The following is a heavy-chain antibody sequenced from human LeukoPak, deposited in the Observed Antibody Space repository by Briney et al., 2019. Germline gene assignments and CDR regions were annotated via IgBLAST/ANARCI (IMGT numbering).Heavy chain of an antibody. Sequence: SVKVSCKASGGTFSSYAISWVRQAPGQGLEWMGGIIPIFGTANYAQKFQGRVTITADKSTSTAYMELSSLRSEDTAVYYCARELLRYFDRGYYYYYYMDVWGKGTTVTVSS. D-gene: IGHD3-9*01. J-gene: IGHJ6*03. CDR1: GGTFSSYA. CDR2: IIPIFGTA. CDR3: ARELLRYFDRGYYYYYYMDV. V-gene: IGHV1-69*06.